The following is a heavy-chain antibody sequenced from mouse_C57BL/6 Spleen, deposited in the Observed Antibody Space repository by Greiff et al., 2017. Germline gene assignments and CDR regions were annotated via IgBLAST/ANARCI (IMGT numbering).Heavy chain of an antibody. CDR3: AMITTVVDYFDD. D-gene: IGHD1-1*01. CDR1: GYAFSSSW. V-gene: IGHV1-82*01. Sequence: VQLQQSGPELVKPGASVQISCKASGYAFSSSWMNWVKQRPGKGLEWIGRIYPGDGDTNYNGKFKGKATLTADKSSSTAYMQLSSLTSEDSAVYFCAMITTVVDYFDDWGQGTTLTVSS. CDR2: IYPGDGDT. J-gene: IGHJ2*01.